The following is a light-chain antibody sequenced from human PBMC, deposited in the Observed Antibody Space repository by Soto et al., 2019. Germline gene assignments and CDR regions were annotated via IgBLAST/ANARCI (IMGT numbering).Light chain of an antibody. CDR2: GAS. CDR1: HSVGSN. V-gene: IGKV3-15*01. J-gene: IGKJ4*01. Sequence: DIVMTQSPATLSLSQGERATLSCKASHSVGSNLAWYRQEPGQPPRLLIYGASTRATGVPARLSGSGSGTEFTLTISSLQSEDFALYYCQHYNNWPLTFGGGTKVDIK. CDR3: QHYNNWPLT.